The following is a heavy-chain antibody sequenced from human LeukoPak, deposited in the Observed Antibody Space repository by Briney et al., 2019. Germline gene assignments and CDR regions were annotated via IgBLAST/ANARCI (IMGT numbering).Heavy chain of an antibody. Sequence: GGSLRLSCAASGFTFSTYDMNWVRQAPGKGLEWVSYISSSTNTIYYADSVKGRFTISRDNSKSTLYLQMISLRAEDTAVYYCARDHWVTMVRGVIPLYGLDVWGQGSTVTVSS. CDR3: ARDHWVTMVRGVIPLYGLDV. V-gene: IGHV3-48*01. CDR1: GFTFSTYD. D-gene: IGHD3-10*01. CDR2: ISSSTNTI. J-gene: IGHJ6*02.